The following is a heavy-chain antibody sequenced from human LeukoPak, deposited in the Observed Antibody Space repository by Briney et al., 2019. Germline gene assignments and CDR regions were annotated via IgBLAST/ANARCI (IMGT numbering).Heavy chain of an antibody. Sequence: SETLSLTCTVSGGSISNYYWSWIRQPPGKGLEWIGYIYYSGSTNYNPSLKSRVTISVDTSKNQFSLKLSSVTAADTAVYYCARRAIVVVPAAPYYYYYMDVWGKGTTVTVSS. CDR2: IYYSGST. J-gene: IGHJ6*03. V-gene: IGHV4-59*08. CDR1: GGSISNYY. D-gene: IGHD2-2*01. CDR3: ARRAIVVVPAAPYYYYYMDV.